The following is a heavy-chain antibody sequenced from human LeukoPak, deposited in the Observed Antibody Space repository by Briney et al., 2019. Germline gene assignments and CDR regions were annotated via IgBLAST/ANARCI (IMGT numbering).Heavy chain of an antibody. CDR3: ARDTTDIVATISKYYYYMDV. CDR1: GYSISSGYL. D-gene: IGHD5-12*01. V-gene: IGHV4-38-2*02. J-gene: IGHJ6*03. CDR2: IDGSGSS. Sequence: PSETLSLTCTVSGYSISSGYLWGWIRQPPGKGLEWIGSIDGSGSSYYNPSLKSRVTISVDTSRNQFSLKLSSVTAADTAVYYCARDTTDIVATISKYYYYMDVWGKGTTVTVSS.